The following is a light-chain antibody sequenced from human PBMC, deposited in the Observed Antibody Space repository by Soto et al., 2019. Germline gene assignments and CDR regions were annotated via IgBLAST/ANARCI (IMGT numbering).Light chain of an antibody. V-gene: IGKV1-5*03. CDR3: QQYNSYPWT. J-gene: IGKJ1*01. CDR1: QSISSW. CDR2: KAS. Sequence: DIQMTQSPSTLSASVGDRVTITCRACQSISSWLAWYQQKPGKAPKLLIYKASSSESGVPSRFSGSGSGTEFTLTISSLQPDDFATYYCQQYNSYPWTFGQGTKVEIK.